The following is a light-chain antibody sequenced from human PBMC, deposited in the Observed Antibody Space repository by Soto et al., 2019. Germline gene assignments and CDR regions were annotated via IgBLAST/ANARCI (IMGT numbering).Light chain of an antibody. V-gene: IGKV1-5*01. CDR3: QQLSHYPYT. J-gene: IGKJ2*01. Sequence: DIQMTQSPSTLSASVGDRVTITCRASQTINSWLAWYQQEPGKPPKLLIYDSSTLQTGVPSRFTGSGSGRKFTLTISGLQFGDFATYFCQQLSHYPYTFGQGTKLEI. CDR2: DSS. CDR1: QTINSW.